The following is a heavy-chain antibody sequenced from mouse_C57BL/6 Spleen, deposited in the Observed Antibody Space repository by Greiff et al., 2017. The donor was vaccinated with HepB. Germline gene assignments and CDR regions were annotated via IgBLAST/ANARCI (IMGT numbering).Heavy chain of an antibody. V-gene: IGHV1-55*01. Sequence: VQLQQPGAELVKPGASVKMSCKASGYTFTSYWITWVKQRPGQGLEWIGDIYPVSGSTNYNEKFKSKATLTVDTSSSTAYMQLSSLTSEDSAVYDWARRDCYGRKGFDYWGQGTTLTVSS. CDR1: GYTFTSYW. J-gene: IGHJ2*01. D-gene: IGHD1-1*01. CDR3: ARRDCYGRKGFDY. CDR2: IYPVSGST.